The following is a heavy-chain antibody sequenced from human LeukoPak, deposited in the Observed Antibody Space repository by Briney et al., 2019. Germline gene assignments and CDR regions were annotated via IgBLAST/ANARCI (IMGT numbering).Heavy chain of an antibody. CDR2: ATWDGGET. CDR1: GFKFDDFS. V-gene: IGHV3-43*01. J-gene: IGHJ3*02. D-gene: IGHD4-17*01. Sequence: PPGGSLRLSCVASGFKFDDFSMHWVRQAPGKGLEWVVLATWDGGETYYGDSVKGRFTISRDNSKNSLYLEMNSLRPEDTALYYCARDYGSWPDAFDIWGQGTMVTVSS. CDR3: ARDYGSWPDAFDI.